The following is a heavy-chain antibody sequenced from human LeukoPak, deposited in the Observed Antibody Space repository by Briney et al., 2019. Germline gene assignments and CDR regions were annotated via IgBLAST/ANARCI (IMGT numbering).Heavy chain of an antibody. CDR1: GFSFSDAW. Sequence: GGSLRLSCAASGFSFSDAWMSWVRQAPGKGLEWVARIKSKIDGGTTDYAAPVKGRFTISRDDSKNTLYLQMNSLETEDTAVYSCARVKYDTSGYYGDYFDYWGQGTLVTVSS. CDR3: ARVKYDTSGYYGDYFDY. D-gene: IGHD3-22*01. V-gene: IGHV3-15*01. J-gene: IGHJ4*02. CDR2: IKSKIDGGTT.